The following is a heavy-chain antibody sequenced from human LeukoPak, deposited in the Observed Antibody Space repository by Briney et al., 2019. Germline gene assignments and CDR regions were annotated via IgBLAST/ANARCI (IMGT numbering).Heavy chain of an antibody. CDR3: ARAYDYGDIPDY. J-gene: IGHJ4*02. CDR1: GFTFSSYA. V-gene: IGHV3-23*01. D-gene: IGHD4-17*01. Sequence: PGGSLRLSCAASGFTFSSYAMSWVRQAPGKGLEWVSAISGSGGSTYYADSVKGRFTISRDNSKNTLYLQMNSLRAEDTAVYYCARAYDYGDIPDYWGQGTLVTVSS. CDR2: ISGSGGST.